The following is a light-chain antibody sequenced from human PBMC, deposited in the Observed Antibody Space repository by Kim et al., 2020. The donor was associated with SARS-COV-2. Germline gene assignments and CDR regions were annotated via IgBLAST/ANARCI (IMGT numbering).Light chain of an antibody. Sequence: QSSTISCTGTSSDVGGYSFVSWYQQQPGKVPKLIIYDVSHRPSGGSNRFAGSKSGNTASLTISGLLAGDEADYYCSSYSTTTTHVVFGGGTQLTVL. CDR2: DVS. CDR3: SSYSTTTTHVV. CDR1: SSDVGGYSF. J-gene: IGLJ2*01. V-gene: IGLV2-14*03.